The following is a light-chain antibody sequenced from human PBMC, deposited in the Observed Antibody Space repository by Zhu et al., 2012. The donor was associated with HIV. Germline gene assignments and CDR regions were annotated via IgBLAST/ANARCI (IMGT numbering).Light chain of an antibody. Sequence: DIQMTQSPSTLFASVGDRVTITCRASEDISTYLAWYQQKPGKAPNLLISKASNLESGVPSRFSGSESGTEFTLTISSLQPDDFATYYCQQHINYCTFGGGTKVEIK. CDR3: QQHINYCT. J-gene: IGKJ4*01. V-gene: IGKV1-5*03. CDR2: KAS. CDR1: EDISTY.